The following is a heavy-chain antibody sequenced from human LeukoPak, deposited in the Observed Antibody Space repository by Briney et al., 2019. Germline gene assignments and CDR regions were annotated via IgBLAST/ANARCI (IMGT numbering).Heavy chain of an antibody. Sequence: GVSVPLSCLACGFTFYKQSMILLRLAPGTALEGVGRSWGSGCRTYYEYSVKGRFSISRDIDKYTLYLQMNRLTAAASDVYYCSKRPFWTADYYMDVWGKGTTVTVSS. CDR3: SKRPFWTADYYMDV. V-gene: IGHV3-23*01. J-gene: IGHJ6*03. CDR1: GFTFYKQS. CDR2: SWGSGCRT. D-gene: IGHD3/OR15-3a*01.